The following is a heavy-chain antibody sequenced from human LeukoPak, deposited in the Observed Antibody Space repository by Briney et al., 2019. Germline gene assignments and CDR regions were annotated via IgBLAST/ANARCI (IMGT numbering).Heavy chain of an antibody. CDR1: GGSISSYY. Sequence: SETLSLTCTVSGGSISSYYWSWIRQPPGKGLEWIGYIYYSGSTNYNPSLKSRVTISVDTSKNQFSLKLSSVTAADTAVYYCAREGYCSSTNCYNFNYWGQGTLVTVSS. D-gene: IGHD2-2*02. J-gene: IGHJ4*02. CDR3: AREGYCSSTNCYNFNY. CDR2: IYYSGST. V-gene: IGHV4-59*12.